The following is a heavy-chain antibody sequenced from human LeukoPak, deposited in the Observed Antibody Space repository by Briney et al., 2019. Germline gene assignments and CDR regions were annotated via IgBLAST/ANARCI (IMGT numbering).Heavy chain of an antibody. CDR3: AGDGVRPEANDY. Sequence: GGSLRLSCAASGFTFSSYSMNWVRQAPGKGLEWVSSISSSSYIYYADSVKGRFTISRDNAKNSLYLQMNSLRAEDTAVYYCAGDGVRPEANDYWGQGTLVTVSS. CDR1: GFTFSSYS. CDR2: ISSSSYI. J-gene: IGHJ4*02. V-gene: IGHV3-21*01. D-gene: IGHD1-1*01.